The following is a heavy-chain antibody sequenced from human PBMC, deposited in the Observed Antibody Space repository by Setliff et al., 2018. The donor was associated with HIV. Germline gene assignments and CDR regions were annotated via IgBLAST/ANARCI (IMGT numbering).Heavy chain of an antibody. V-gene: IGHV4-4*02. D-gene: IGHD3-22*01. Sequence: PSETLSLTCAVSGGSISSSNWWSWVRQPPGKGLEWFGEIYHGGSTNYNPSHKSRVTISVDKYKNQFSLKLASVTAVDTAVYYCASGEPYYYESTGYSGNYVDYWGQGTLVTVSS. J-gene: IGHJ4*02. CDR3: ASGEPYYYESTGYSGNYVDY. CDR2: IYHGGST. CDR1: GGSISSSNW.